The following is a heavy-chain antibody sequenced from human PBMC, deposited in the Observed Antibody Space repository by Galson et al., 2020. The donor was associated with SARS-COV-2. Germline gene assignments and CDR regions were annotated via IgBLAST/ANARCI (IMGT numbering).Heavy chain of an antibody. V-gene: IGHV3-48*01. CDR3: MRDRQLAY. Sequence: GGSLRLSCAASGFTFSDYNLNWVRQAPGKGLEWVSYISGGGSTKYYADSVKGRFTISRDNAENSLYLQLTGLRAEDTAVYYCMRDRQLAYWGQGTLVTVSS. CDR1: GFTFSDYN. CDR2: ISGGGSTK. D-gene: IGHD3-10*01. J-gene: IGHJ4*02.